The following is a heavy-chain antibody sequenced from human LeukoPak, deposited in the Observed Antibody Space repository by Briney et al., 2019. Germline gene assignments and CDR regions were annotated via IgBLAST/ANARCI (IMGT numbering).Heavy chain of an antibody. CDR2: IYPGDSDT. J-gene: IGHJ4*02. CDR1: GYSFTSYW. Sequence: GESLKISCKGSGYSFTSYWIAWVRQMPGKGLEWMGIIYPGDSDTRYGPSFQGQVTISADKSISTAYLQWSSLKASGTAMYYCARLVQLVVVDYWGQGTLVTVSS. CDR3: ARLVQLVVVDY. V-gene: IGHV5-51*01. D-gene: IGHD2-15*01.